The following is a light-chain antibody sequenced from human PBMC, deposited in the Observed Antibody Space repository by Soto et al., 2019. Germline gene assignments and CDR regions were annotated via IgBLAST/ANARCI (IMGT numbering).Light chain of an antibody. V-gene: IGKV3-15*01. CDR2: AAS. Sequence: EIVMTQSPATLSVSPEERATLSCRASQSVSSNLAWYQQRPGQAPRLLIYAASTRATGIPARFSGSGSGAEFTLTISSLQSEDSAVYYCQQYNDWPPRHTFGQGTKLEIK. CDR3: QQYNDWPPRHT. CDR1: QSVSSN. J-gene: IGKJ2*01.